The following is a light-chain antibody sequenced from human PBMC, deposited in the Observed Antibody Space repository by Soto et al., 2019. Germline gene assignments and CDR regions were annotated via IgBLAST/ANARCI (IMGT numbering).Light chain of an antibody. CDR2: EVN. Sequence: QSVLTQPPSVSASPGQSVTIPCTATSSDVGAYNRVSWYQQYPGTPPKLMISEVNNRPSGVPDRFSGSKSGNTASLTISGLQAEDEADYYCSLYTSSSTVAFGGGTKVTVL. J-gene: IGLJ2*01. V-gene: IGLV2-18*01. CDR1: SSDVGAYNR. CDR3: SLYTSSSTVA.